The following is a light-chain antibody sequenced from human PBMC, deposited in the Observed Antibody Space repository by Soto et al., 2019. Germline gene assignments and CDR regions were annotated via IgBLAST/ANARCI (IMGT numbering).Light chain of an antibody. Sequence: IMLTQSPHSLVATAGSPASLSFRSSQSLLFKTEYNYVDWYLQKPGQSPQLLMYLGSNRAPGVPARSSGTGSGTDFTLKISSVEAEDVGFYYCMQGLQAPWTFGQGTKVDIK. V-gene: IGKV2-28*01. CDR3: MQGLQAPWT. CDR2: LGS. CDR1: QSLLFKTEYNY. J-gene: IGKJ1*01.